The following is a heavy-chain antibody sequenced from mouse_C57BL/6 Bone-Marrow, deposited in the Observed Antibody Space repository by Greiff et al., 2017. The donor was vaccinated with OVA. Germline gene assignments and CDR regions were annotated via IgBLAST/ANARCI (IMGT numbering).Heavy chain of an antibody. CDR3: AREITTVVFDY. CDR1: GYTFTSYW. J-gene: IGHJ2*01. V-gene: IGHV1-69*01. D-gene: IGHD1-1*01. CDR2: IDPSDSYT. Sequence: QVQLQQSGAELVMPGASVKLSCKASGYTFTSYWMHWVKQRPGQGLEWIGEIDPSDSYTNYNQKFKGKSTLTVDKSSSTAYMQLSSLTSEDSAVYYCAREITTVVFDYWGQGTTLTVSS.